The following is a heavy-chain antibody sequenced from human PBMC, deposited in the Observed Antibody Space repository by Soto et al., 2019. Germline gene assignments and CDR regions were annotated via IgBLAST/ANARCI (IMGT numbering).Heavy chain of an antibody. CDR2: IIPIFGTA. J-gene: IGHJ6*02. V-gene: IGHV1-69*13. CDR3: ARRSYYDSSGPSPYYYYGMDV. Sequence: GASVKVSCKASGGTFSSYSISWVLQAPGEGLEWMGGIIPIFGTANYAQKFQGRVTITADESTSTAYMELSSLRSEDTAVYYCARRSYYDSSGPSPYYYYGMDVWGQGTTVTVSS. D-gene: IGHD3-22*01. CDR1: GGTFSSYS.